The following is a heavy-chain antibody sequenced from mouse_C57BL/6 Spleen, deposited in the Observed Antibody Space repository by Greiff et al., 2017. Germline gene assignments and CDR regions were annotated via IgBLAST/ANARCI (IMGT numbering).Heavy chain of an antibody. CDR3: ARNYYYGSSYY. CDR1: GYAFTNYL. J-gene: IGHJ2*01. D-gene: IGHD1-1*01. Sequence: VQLQQSGAELVRPGTSVKVSCKASGYAFTNYLIEWVKQRPGQGLEWIGVINPGSGGTNYNEKFKGKATLTADKSSSTAYMQLSSLTSEDSAVYFCARNYYYGSSYYWGQGTTLTVSS. V-gene: IGHV1-54*01. CDR2: INPGSGGT.